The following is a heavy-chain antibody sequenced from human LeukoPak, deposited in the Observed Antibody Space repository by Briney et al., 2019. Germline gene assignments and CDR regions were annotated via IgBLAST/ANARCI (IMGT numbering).Heavy chain of an antibody. V-gene: IGHV1-69*13. D-gene: IGHD3-22*01. CDR2: IIPIFGTA. CDR3: ARGDYDSSGYYRGYFDY. Sequence: ASVKVSCKASGGTLSSYAISWVRQAPGQGLEWMGGIIPIFGTANYAQKFQGRVTITADESTSTAYMELSSLRSEDTAVYYCARGDYDSSGYYRGYFDYWGQGTLVTVSS. J-gene: IGHJ4*02. CDR1: GGTLSSYA.